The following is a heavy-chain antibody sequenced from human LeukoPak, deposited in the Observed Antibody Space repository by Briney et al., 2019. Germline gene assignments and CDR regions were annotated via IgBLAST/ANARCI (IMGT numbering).Heavy chain of an antibody. Sequence: GGSLRLSCAASGFTFSSYAMHWVRQAPGEGLEWVAVISYDGSNKYYADSVKGRFTISRAKNTLYLQMNSLRAEDTAVYYCARDVGVTTQNWFDPWGQGTLVTVSS. D-gene: IGHD4-17*01. V-gene: IGHV3-30-3*01. CDR2: ISYDGSNK. CDR3: ARDVGVTTQNWFDP. CDR1: GFTFSSYA. J-gene: IGHJ5*02.